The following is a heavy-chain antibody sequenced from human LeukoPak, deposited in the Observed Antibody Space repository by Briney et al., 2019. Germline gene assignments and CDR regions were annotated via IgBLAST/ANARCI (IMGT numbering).Heavy chain of an antibody. CDR2: INHRGST. CDR1: GGSFSGYY. V-gene: IGHV4-34*01. J-gene: IGHJ4*02. CDR3: ARGDCSSTTCYVAY. D-gene: IGHD2-2*01. Sequence: SETLSLTCAVYGGSFSGYYWSWIRQPPGKGLEWIGEINHRGSTNYNPSLKSRVTVSVDTSKNQFSLKLTSVTAADTAMYYCARGDCSSTTCYVAYWGQGALVTVSP.